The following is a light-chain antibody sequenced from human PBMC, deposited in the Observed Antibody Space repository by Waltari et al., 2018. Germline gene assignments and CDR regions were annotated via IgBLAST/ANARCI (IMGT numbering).Light chain of an antibody. CDR3: QQRYKWPPLT. CDR1: ESVYSY. CDR2: DTS. V-gene: IGKV3-11*01. Sequence: EVVLTQSPGTLSLSPGDRATLSCRASESVYSYLAWYQQKPGQAPRLLIYDTSNRATGIPARFSGSGFGTDFTLTISSLEPEDFAVYYCQQRYKWPPLTFGGGTKVEIK. J-gene: IGKJ4*01.